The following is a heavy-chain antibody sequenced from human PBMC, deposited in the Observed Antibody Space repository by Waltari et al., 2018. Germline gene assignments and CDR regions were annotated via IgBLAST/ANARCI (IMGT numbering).Heavy chain of an antibody. CDR1: AASIRSYY. Sequence: QVRLQESGPGVVRPSETLSLTCSIPAASIRSYYWTWIRQSPGKAREWIGYMYFSGSTSYNPSLKSRVTISGDVSNQKFSLRLTSVTPADTAVYYCARGDTTNWYASYFDFWGQGVLVTVSP. D-gene: IGHD1-26*01. V-gene: IGHV4-59*01. J-gene: IGHJ4*02. CDR3: ARGDTTNWYASYFDF. CDR2: MYFSGST.